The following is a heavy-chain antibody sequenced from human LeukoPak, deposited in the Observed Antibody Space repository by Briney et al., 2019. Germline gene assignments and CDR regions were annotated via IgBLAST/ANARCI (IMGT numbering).Heavy chain of an antibody. V-gene: IGHV3-21*01. J-gene: IGHJ3*02. CDR3: ARIGGYVQNAFDI. CDR1: GFTFSSYN. D-gene: IGHD5-12*01. Sequence: PGGSLRLSCAVSGFTFSSYNMNWVRQAPGKGLEWVSSITSSSSYIYYADSVKGRFTISRDNAKNSLYLQMNSLRAEDTAVYYCARIGGYVQNAFDIWGQGTMVTVSS. CDR2: ITSSSSYI.